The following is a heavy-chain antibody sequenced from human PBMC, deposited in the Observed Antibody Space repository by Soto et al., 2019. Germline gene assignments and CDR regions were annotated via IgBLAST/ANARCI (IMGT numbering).Heavy chain of an antibody. CDR1: GGSLRQYGHF. CDR2: TYHTGVT. J-gene: IGHJ4*03. V-gene: IGHV4-31*03. CDR3: VTDHGGPPLTRLHS. D-gene: IGHD3-10*01. Sequence: SETLSLTCSVSGGSLRQYGHFWTWIRQRPGSGLEWIGYTYHTGVTYYSPSLQSRISISVDTSKNQFSLTLNSVTAADTAVYYCVTDHGGPPLTRLHSWGHGTMVTVST.